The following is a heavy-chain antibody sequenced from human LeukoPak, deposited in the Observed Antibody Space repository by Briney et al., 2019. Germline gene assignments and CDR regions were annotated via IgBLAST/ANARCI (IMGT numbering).Heavy chain of an antibody. CDR3: ARGGGSSWYNYYYYYMDV. Sequence: GGSLRLSCAASGFIVSTNYVSWVRQAPGKGLEWVSALSDSGGSTFYADSVKGRFTISRDNSKNTLYLQMNRLRAEDTAVYYCARGGGSSWYNYYYYYMDVWGKGTTVTISS. J-gene: IGHJ6*03. CDR1: GFIVSTNY. V-gene: IGHV3-53*01. CDR2: SDSGGST. D-gene: IGHD6-13*01.